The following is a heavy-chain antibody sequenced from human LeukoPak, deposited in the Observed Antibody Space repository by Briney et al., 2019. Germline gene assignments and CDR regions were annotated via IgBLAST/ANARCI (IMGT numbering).Heavy chain of an antibody. D-gene: IGHD3-9*01. V-gene: IGHV3-53*01. J-gene: IGHJ6*03. CDR2: IYSGGST. Sequence: GGSLRLSCAASGFTFSSYAMSWVRQAPGKGLEWVSVIYSGGSTYYADSVKGRFTISRDNSKNTLYLQMNSLRAEDTAVYYCARDRGGYDILTGYYYYMDVWGKGTTVTISS. CDR1: GFTFSSYA. CDR3: ARDRGGYDILTGYYYYMDV.